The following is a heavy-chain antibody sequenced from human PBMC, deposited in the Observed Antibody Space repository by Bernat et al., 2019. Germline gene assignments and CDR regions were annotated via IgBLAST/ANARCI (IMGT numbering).Heavy chain of an antibody. V-gene: IGHV3-30*18. CDR2: ISTDGRNK. CDR3: AKERDSSNWYGGGFDY. J-gene: IGHJ4*02. D-gene: IGHD6-13*01. CDR1: GFTFSSYG. Sequence: QVQLVESGGGVVQPGRSLRLSCAASGFTFSSYGMHWVRQAPGKGLEWVAVISTDGRNKYYADSVKDRLTISRDNSQNTLYLQMNSLRVEDTAVYYCAKERDSSNWYGGGFDYWGQGTLVTVSS.